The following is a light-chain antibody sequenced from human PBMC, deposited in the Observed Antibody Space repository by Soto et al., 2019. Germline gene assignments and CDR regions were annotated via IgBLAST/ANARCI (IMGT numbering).Light chain of an antibody. CDR3: QQYNNWPRAT. CDR1: QSINDN. Sequence: EIVMTQSPATLSVSPGERATLSCRASQSINDNLAWYQQKPGQAPRLLMFRTSTRATGFPARFSAGGSGTDFNLTISSLQSEDFAIYHCQQYNNWPRATFGGGTKVVIK. CDR2: RTS. J-gene: IGKJ4*01. V-gene: IGKV3-15*01.